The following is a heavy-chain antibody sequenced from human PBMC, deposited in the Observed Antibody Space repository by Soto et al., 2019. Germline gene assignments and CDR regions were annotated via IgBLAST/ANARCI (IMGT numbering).Heavy chain of an antibody. CDR1: SDTFSFYS. CDR3: ATSYGSGYRAFDY. V-gene: IGHV1-69*04. J-gene: IGHJ4*02. D-gene: IGHD3-10*01. CDR2: VNPILSMS. Sequence: QVQLVQSGAEVKRPGSSVKVSCKASSDTFSFYSINCVRQAPGLGLEWMGRVNPILSMSNYAQRFQGRVTMTADKSTSTAYMELSGLRSEYTAMYYCATSYGSGYRAFDYWGQGALVTVSS.